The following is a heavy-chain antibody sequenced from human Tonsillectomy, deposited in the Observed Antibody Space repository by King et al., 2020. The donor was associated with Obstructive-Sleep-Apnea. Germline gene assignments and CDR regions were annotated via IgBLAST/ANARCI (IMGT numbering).Heavy chain of an antibody. V-gene: IGHV4-39*07. CDR1: GGSISSSSYY. CDR3: ARPNVEMATMGWFDP. CDR2: IYYSGST. D-gene: IGHD5-24*01. J-gene: IGHJ5*02. Sequence: QLQESGPGLVKPSETLSLTCTVSGGSISSSSYYWGWIRQPPGKGLEWIGSIYYSGSTYYNPSLKSRVTISVDTSKNQFSLKLSSVTAADTAVYYCARPNVEMATMGWFDPWGQGTLVTASS.